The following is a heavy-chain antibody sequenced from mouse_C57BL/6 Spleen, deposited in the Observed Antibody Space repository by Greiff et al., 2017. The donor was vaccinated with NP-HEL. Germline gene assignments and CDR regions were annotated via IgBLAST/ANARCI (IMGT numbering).Heavy chain of an antibody. Sequence: VQLQQSGAELVKPGASVKISCKASGYAFSSYWMNWVKQRPGKGLEWIGQIYPGDGDTNYNGKFKGKATLTADKSSSTAYMQLSSLTSEDSAVYFCARLITTVVGNFDDWGQGTTLTVSS. CDR2: IYPGDGDT. V-gene: IGHV1-80*01. J-gene: IGHJ2*01. CDR3: ARLITTVVGNFDD. D-gene: IGHD1-1*01. CDR1: GYAFSSYW.